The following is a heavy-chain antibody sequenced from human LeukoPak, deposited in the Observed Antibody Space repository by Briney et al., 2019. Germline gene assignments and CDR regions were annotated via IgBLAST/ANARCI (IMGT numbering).Heavy chain of an antibody. CDR2: INPSGGST. Sequence: ASVKVSCKASGYTFTSYCMHWVRQAPGQGLEWMGIINPSGGSTSYAQKFQGRVTMTRDTSTSTVYMELSSLRSEDTAVYYCARAESSGYYMRAEYFLHWGQGTLVTVSS. V-gene: IGHV1-46*01. CDR3: ARAESSGYYMRAEYFLH. D-gene: IGHD3-22*01. J-gene: IGHJ1*01. CDR1: GYTFTSYC.